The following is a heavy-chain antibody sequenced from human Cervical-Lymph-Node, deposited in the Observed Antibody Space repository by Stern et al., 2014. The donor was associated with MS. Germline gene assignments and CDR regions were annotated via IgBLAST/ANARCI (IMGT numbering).Heavy chain of an antibody. Sequence: VQLVQSGGDLVQPGRSLRLSCAASGFTFDDYAMYWVRQAPGKALEWVSGISWNSASIEYADSVKGRFTISRDNAKNSLYLQMNSLTAEDTALYYCAKGLSEPMDLSDAFDIWGQGTMVTVSS. CDR2: ISWNSASI. CDR1: GFTFDDYA. D-gene: IGHD1-14*01. CDR3: AKGLSEPMDLSDAFDI. V-gene: IGHV3-9*01. J-gene: IGHJ3*02.